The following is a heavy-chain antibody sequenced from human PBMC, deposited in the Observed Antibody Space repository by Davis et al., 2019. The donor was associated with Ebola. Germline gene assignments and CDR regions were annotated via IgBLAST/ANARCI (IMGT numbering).Heavy chain of an antibody. CDR2: INHSGST. Sequence: SETLSLTCAVYGGSFSGYYWSWIRQPPGKGLEWIGEINHSGSTNYNPSLKSRVTISVDTSKNQFSLKLRSVTAADTAVYYCATGYSSGWYHYYGMDVWGQGTTVTVSS. CDR1: GGSFSGYY. CDR3: ATGYSSGWYHYYGMDV. V-gene: IGHV4-34*01. D-gene: IGHD6-19*01. J-gene: IGHJ6*02.